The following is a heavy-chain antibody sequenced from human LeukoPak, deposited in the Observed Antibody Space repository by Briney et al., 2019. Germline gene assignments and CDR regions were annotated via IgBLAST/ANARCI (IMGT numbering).Heavy chain of an antibody. J-gene: IGHJ6*03. V-gene: IGHV4-59*01. CDR1: GGSISSYY. Sequence: SETLSLTCTVSGGSISSYYWSWIRQPPGKGLEWIGYIYYSGSTNHNPSLKSRVTISVDTSKNQFSLKLSSVTAADTAVYYCAREGYSYAHYYYYYMDVWGKGTTVTVSS. D-gene: IGHD5-18*01. CDR3: AREGYSYAHYYYYYMDV. CDR2: IYYSGST.